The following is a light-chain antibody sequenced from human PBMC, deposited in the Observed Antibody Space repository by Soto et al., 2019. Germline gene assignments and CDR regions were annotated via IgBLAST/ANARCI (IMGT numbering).Light chain of an antibody. CDR3: VLYMGSGFWV. J-gene: IGLJ3*02. CDR1: SDSVSTSYY. CDR2: STN. V-gene: IGLV8-61*01. Sequence: QTVVTQEPSFSVSPGGTVTLTCGLTSDSVSTSYYASWYQQTPGQTPRMLIYSTNTRSSGVPDRFSGSILGNKAALPITGAQADDESDYYCVLYMGSGFWVFGGGTKLTVL.